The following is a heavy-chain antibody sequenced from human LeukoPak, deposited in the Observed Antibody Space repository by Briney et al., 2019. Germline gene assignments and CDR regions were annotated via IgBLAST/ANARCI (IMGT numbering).Heavy chain of an antibody. Sequence: SGGSLRLSCAASGLIFSNCWMTWVRQAPGKGLEWVSGISGTGGSTFYADSVKGRFRISRDNSKNTLYLQMNGLRVDDTAVYYCAKGVQWAVPGSCLDSWGLGTLVTVSS. D-gene: IGHD6-19*01. CDR2: ISGTGGST. J-gene: IGHJ4*02. V-gene: IGHV3-23*01. CDR1: GLIFSNCW. CDR3: AKGVQWAVPGSCLDS.